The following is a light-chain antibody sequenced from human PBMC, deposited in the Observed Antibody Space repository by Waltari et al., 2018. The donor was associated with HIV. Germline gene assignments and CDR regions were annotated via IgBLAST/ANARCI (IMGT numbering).Light chain of an antibody. CDR1: SSDVGSYNL. J-gene: IGLJ2*01. Sequence: QSALTQPASVSGSPGQSITISCTGTSSDVGSYNLVSWYQQHPGKAPKLIIYEGSKRPSGVSNRFSGSKSGNTASLTISGLQAEDEADYYCCSYAGSSTNVFGGGTKLTVL. CDR3: CSYAGSSTNV. V-gene: IGLV2-23*01. CDR2: EGS.